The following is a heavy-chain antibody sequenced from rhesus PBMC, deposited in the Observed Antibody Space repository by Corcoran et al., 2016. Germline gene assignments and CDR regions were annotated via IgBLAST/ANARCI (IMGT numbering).Heavy chain of an antibody. Sequence: QVQLQESGPGVLKPSETLSLTCAVSGGSISSRNWWNWIRPSPGTGLEWIGGIYGCSGSTRYNPTLKSRVTISTDTSKNQFSLKLNSVTAADTAVYYCARRSSGNYVYFDYWGQGVLVTVSS. CDR1: GGSISSRNW. J-gene: IGHJ4*01. CDR2: IYGCSGST. CDR3: ARRSSGNYVYFDY. D-gene: IGHD1-44*01. V-gene: IGHV4-93*02.